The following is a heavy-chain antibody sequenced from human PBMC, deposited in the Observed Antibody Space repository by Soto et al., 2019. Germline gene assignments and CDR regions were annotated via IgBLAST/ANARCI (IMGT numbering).Heavy chain of an antibody. CDR1: GFTFSSYA. V-gene: IGHV3-23*01. CDR3: AKASGYSSSWSQIYNWFDP. CDR2: ISGSGGST. J-gene: IGHJ5*02. Sequence: GGSLRLSCAASGFTFSSYAMSWVRQAPGKGLEWVSAISGSGGSTYYADSVKGRFTISRDNSKNTLYLQMNSLRAEDTAVYYCAKASGYSSSWSQIYNWFDPWGQGTLVTVSS. D-gene: IGHD6-13*01.